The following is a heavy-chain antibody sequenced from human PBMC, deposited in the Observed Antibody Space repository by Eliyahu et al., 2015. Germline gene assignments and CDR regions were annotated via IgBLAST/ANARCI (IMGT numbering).Heavy chain of an antibody. D-gene: IGHD1-26*01. CDR3: ARGPGGATFI. J-gene: IGHJ4*02. CDR1: XWTFSGYY. V-gene: IGHV4-34*01. Sequence: QVQLQQWGAGLLKPSETXXXXCAVYXWTFSGYYXRWIRQPPGKGLEWIGEINHSGTTNYNPSLKSRFTISVDTSKNQFXLKLRSVTAADTAVYYCARGPGGATFIWGQGSLVTVSS. CDR2: INHSGTT.